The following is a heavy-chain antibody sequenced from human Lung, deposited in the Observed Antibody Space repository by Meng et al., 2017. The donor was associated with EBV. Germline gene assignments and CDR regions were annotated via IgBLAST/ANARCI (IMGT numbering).Heavy chain of an antibody. CDR3: ASAPGNWNFAS. V-gene: IGHV4-4*01. D-gene: IGHD1-20*01. J-gene: IGHJ4*02. Sequence: QVQLQERGPGLVKPLQTLSLTCTVSSASISSNIDWTWVRQSPGKGLEWIGEIYHNENTNSHPSLLRRVSMSLATSNNPFSLNLRSVTAAATAVYFCASAPGNWNFASWGQGTLVPVSS. CDR1: SASISSNID. CDR2: IYHNENT.